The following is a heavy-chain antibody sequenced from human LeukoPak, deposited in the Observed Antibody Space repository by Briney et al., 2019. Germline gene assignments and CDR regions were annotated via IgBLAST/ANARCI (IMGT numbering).Heavy chain of an antibody. J-gene: IGHJ4*02. CDR1: TFTFTIYA. Sequence: CMTLSRPPATFTFTIYAMHWDRQLAGSWSGWEALISFDARNKYYTDSMKAPFTITRDNSKHTRYLQMNSLRAEETGVYYCARSPNKYCSGGSGYSGGYLIDWGQGTLVTVSS. CDR2: ISFDARNK. V-gene: IGHV3-30*08. CDR3: ARSPNKYCSGGSGYSGGYLID. D-gene: IGHD2-15*01.